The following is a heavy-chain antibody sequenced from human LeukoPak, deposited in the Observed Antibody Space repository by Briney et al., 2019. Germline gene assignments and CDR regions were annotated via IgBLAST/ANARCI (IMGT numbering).Heavy chain of an antibody. V-gene: IGHV3-15*01. CDR2: IKSKKDGETT. J-gene: IGHJ5*02. D-gene: IGHD3-22*01. CDR3: TTYMIPVP. CDR1: GFTFSNAW. Sequence: GGSLRLSCATSGFTFSNAWMSWVRQAPGRGLEWVGRIKSKKDGETTDYAAPVKGRLTISRDDSKNTLYLQMNSLKTEDTAVYYCTTYMIPVPWGQGTLVTVSS.